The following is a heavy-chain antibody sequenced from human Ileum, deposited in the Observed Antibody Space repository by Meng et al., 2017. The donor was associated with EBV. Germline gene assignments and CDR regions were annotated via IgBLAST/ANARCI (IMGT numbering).Heavy chain of an antibody. CDR3: ARSLRNNWNYDSDYGLDV. D-gene: IGHD1-7*01. CDR2: IYYGGSA. CDR1: GGSVSSNY. J-gene: IGHJ6*02. V-gene: IGHV4-59*02. Sequence: VLLRESGPGLVKPSETLSLTCTVAGGSVSSNYWTWIRQPPGKGLEWIGYIYYGGSATYNPSLKSRVTISVDTSKNYISLKLTSVTAADTAVYYCARSLRNNWNYDSDYGLDVWGQGTTVTVSS.